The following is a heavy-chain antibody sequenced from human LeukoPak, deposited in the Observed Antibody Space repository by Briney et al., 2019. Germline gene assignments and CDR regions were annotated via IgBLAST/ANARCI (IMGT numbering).Heavy chain of an antibody. V-gene: IGHV3-11*01. D-gene: IGHD3-10*01. CDR3: ARVFNKAVRGVILWSTYYFDY. CDR1: GFTFSDYY. Sequence: GGSLRLPCAASGFTFSDYYMSWIRQAPGKGLEWVSYISSSGSTIYYADSVKGRFTISRDNAKNSLYLQMNSLRAEDTAVYYCARVFNKAVRGVILWSTYYFDYWGQGTLVTVSS. J-gene: IGHJ4*02. CDR2: ISSSGSTI.